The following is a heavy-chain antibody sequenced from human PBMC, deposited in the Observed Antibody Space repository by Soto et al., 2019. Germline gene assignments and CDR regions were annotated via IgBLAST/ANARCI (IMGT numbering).Heavy chain of an antibody. Sequence: TETLCLTCTVSGGSISSSSYYWGWIRQPPGKGLEWIGYIYYSGSTNYNPSLKSRVTISVDTSKNQFSLKLSSVTAADTAVYYCARGLDYGDPISYYYYYMDVWGKGTTVTVSS. CDR1: GGSISSSSYY. D-gene: IGHD4-17*01. J-gene: IGHJ6*03. CDR3: ARGLDYGDPISYYYYYMDV. CDR2: IYYSGST. V-gene: IGHV4-61*05.